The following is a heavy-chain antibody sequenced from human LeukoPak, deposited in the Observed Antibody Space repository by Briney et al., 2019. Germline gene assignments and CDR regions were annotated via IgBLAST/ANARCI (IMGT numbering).Heavy chain of an antibody. CDR1: GFTFSSYS. J-gene: IGHJ2*01. CDR2: ISSSSSYI. Sequence: PGGSLRLSCAASGFTFSSYSMNWVRQAPGKGLEWVSSISSSSSYIYYADSVKGRFTISRDNAKNSLYLQMNSLRAEDTAVYYCAREIGLLLWFGESLPRGYFDLWGRGTLVTVSS. D-gene: IGHD3-10*01. CDR3: AREIGLLLWFGESLPRGYFDL. V-gene: IGHV3-21*01.